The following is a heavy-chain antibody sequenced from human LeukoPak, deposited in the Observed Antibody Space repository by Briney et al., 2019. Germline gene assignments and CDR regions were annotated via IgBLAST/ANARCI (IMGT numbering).Heavy chain of an antibody. Sequence: GGSLRLPCAASGFTFSSYSMNWVRQAPGKGLEWVSSISSSSSYIYYADSVKGRFTISRDNAKNSLYLQMNSLRAEDTAVYYCARDVSTNYMDVWGKGTTVTVSS. CDR3: ARDVSTNYMDV. D-gene: IGHD2-2*01. CDR2: ISSSSSYI. V-gene: IGHV3-21*01. J-gene: IGHJ6*03. CDR1: GFTFSSYS.